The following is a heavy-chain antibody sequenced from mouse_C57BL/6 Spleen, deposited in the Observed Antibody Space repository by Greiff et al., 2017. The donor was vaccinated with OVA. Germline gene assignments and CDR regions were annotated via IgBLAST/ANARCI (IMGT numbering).Heavy chain of an antibody. CDR3: TRDRDYYGSSYGAMDY. D-gene: IGHD1-1*01. CDR1: GFTFSSYA. J-gene: IGHJ4*01. CDR2: ISSGGDYI. Sequence: EVQVVESGEGLVKPGGSLKLSCAASGFTFSSYAMSWVRQTPEKRLEWVAYISSGGDYIYYADTVKGRFTISRDNARNTLYLQMSSLKSEDTAMYYCTRDRDYYGSSYGAMDYWGQGTSVTVSS. V-gene: IGHV5-9-1*02.